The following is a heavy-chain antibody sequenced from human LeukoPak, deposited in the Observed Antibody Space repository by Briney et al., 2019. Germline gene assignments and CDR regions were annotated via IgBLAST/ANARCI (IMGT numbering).Heavy chain of an antibody. Sequence: GGSLRLSCAASGSTFSSYWMSWVRQVPGKGLEWVSYISSSSSTRYYADSVKGRFTISRDNAKNSLYLQMNSLRDEDTAVYYCAREASGGFRWFDPWGQGTLVTVSS. CDR1: GSTFSSYW. D-gene: IGHD6-25*01. J-gene: IGHJ5*02. CDR3: AREASGGFRWFDP. V-gene: IGHV3-48*02. CDR2: ISSSSSTR.